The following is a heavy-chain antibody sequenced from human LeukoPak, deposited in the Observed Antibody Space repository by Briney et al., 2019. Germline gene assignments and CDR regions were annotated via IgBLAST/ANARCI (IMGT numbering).Heavy chain of an antibody. V-gene: IGHV3-23*01. CDR3: ARGTGGYNYNYTFDY. CDR2: ILGSGGGDST. D-gene: IGHD5-18*01. J-gene: IGHJ4*02. CDR1: GFPFSNYA. Sequence: PGGSLRLSCAASGFPFSNYAMSWVRQAPGKGLEWVSTILGSGGGDSTYYAASVKGRFTISRDNSKNTLYLQMNNLRAEDTAVYYCARGTGGYNYNYTFDYWGQGTLVTVSS.